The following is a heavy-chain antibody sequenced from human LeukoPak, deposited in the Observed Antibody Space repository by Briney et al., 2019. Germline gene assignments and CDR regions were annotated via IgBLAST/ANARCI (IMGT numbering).Heavy chain of an antibody. J-gene: IGHJ4*02. D-gene: IGHD3-10*01. V-gene: IGHV3-7*01. CDR1: GFTFSSYW. CDR3: ARDRRPYYHDFDY. Sequence: PGGSLRLSCAASGFTFSSYWMSWVRQAPGKGLEWVANIKQDGSEKYYVDSVKGRFTISIDNAKNSLYLQMNSLRAEDTAVYYCARDRRPYYHDFDYWGQGTLVTVSS. CDR2: IKQDGSEK.